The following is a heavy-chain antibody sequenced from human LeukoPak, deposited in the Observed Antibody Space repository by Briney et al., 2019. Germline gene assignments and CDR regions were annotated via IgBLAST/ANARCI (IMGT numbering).Heavy chain of an antibody. CDR1: VFTFSSYG. D-gene: IGHD3-3*01. CDR2: IWDDGSNK. CDR3: ATDPPHSDFWSGYLDRGAFDI. V-gene: IGHV3-33*01. Sequence: PGRSLRLSCEGSVFTFSSYGMQGVRQAPGKGVEWVAVIWDDGSNKYYADSVKGRFTISRDNSKNTLYLQMNSLRAEDTAVSYCATDPPHSDFWSGYLDRGAFDIWGQGTMVTVSS. J-gene: IGHJ3*02.